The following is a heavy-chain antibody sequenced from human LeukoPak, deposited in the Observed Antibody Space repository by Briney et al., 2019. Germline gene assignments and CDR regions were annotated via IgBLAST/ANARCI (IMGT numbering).Heavy chain of an antibody. CDR3: ARDLHGGEWDY. D-gene: IGHD2-8*02. CDR2: IYTSGST. CDR1: GGSFSGYY. V-gene: IGHV4-4*07. J-gene: IGHJ4*02. Sequence: SETLSLTCAVYGGSFSGYYWSWIRQPAGKGLEWIGRIYTSGSTNYNPSLKSRVTMSVDTSKNQFSLKLSSVTAADTAVYYCARDLHGGEWDYWGQGTLVTVSS.